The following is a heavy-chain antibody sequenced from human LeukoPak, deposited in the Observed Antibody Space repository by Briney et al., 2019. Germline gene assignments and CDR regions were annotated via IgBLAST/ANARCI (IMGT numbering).Heavy chain of an antibody. V-gene: IGHV3-66*01. Sequence: GGSLRLSCAASGVTVTGNYWNWVRQPPGKGLEWISLLYADGNTRYADSVKGRFTFSRDSSKNTLYLQMNSLRAEDTAVYYCAYGVYPLISWAQGA. J-gene: IGHJ5*02. D-gene: IGHD4-17*01. CDR1: GVTVTGNY. CDR3: AYGVYPLIS. CDR2: LYADGNT.